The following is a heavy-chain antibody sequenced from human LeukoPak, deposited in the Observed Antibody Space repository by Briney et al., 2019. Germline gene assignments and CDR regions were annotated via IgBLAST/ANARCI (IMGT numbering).Heavy chain of an antibody. CDR1: GFIFSNAW. D-gene: IGHD1-1*01. V-gene: IGHV3-15*01. Sequence: GGSLRLSCAASGFIFSNAWMSWVRQAPGKGLEWVGHIKSKTNGGTTDYAAPVKGRFTISRDDSKNTLYLQMNNLRAEDTAVYYCATAPPVPYYFDYWGQGTLVTVSS. CDR2: IKSKTNGGTT. CDR3: ATAPPVPYYFDY. J-gene: IGHJ4*02.